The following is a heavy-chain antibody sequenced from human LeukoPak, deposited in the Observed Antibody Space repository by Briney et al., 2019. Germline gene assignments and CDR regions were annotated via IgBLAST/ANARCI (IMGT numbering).Heavy chain of an antibody. J-gene: IGHJ6*03. CDR1: GFTFDDYA. CDR3: AMVGGSYFYYYYMDV. V-gene: IGHV3-43*02. CDR2: VSGDGGTT. Sequence: GGSLRLSXAASGFTFDDYAMHWVRQAPGKGLEWVSLVSGDGGTTYYADSVKGRFTISRDNSKNSLYLQMNSLRTEDTALYYCAMVGGSYFYYYYMDVWGKGTTVTVSS. D-gene: IGHD1-26*01.